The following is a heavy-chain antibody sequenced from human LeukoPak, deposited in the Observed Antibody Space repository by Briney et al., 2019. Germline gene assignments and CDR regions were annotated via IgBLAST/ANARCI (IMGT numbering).Heavy chain of an antibody. CDR1: GFIFSNYW. D-gene: IGHD1-26*01. J-gene: IGHJ4*02. CDR3: AGDRATSYFDY. CDR2: IWYDGSNK. V-gene: IGHV3-33*08. Sequence: PGGSLRLSCAASGFIFSNYWMSWVRQTPGKGLEWVAFIWYDGSNKYYTDSVKGRFTISRDNSKNTLYLQMNSLRAEDTAVYYCAGDRATSYFDYWGQGALVTISS.